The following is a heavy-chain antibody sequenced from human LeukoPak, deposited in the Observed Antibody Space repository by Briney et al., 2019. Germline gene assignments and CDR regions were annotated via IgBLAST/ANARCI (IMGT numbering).Heavy chain of an antibody. CDR3: ARDEWQTPWGQGVAGFDY. D-gene: IGHD6-19*01. Sequence: PGGSLRLSCAASGFTFSSFGMHWVRQTPGKGLDWVALISSDGGNKYYADSVKGRFSISRDNSKNTLYLQMNSLRAEDTAVYYCARDEWQTPWGQGVAGFDYWGQGTLVTVSS. CDR1: GFTFSSFG. J-gene: IGHJ4*02. CDR2: ISSDGGNK. V-gene: IGHV3-30*03.